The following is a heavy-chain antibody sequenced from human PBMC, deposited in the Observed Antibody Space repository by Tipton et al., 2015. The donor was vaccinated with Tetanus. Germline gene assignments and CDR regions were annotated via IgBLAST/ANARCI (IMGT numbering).Heavy chain of an antibody. Sequence: SLRLSCAASGFSFSKYGLSWVRQAPGKGLEWVSAIGRSGSESVTYYADSLKGRITISRDNAKNSVYLQMNSLRVEDTAVYYCARDPLGDSDDTLDYWGQGVLVTVSS. J-gene: IGHJ4*02. CDR2: IGRSGSESVT. CDR1: GFSFSKYG. V-gene: IGHV3-21*01. CDR3: ARDPLGDSDDTLDY. D-gene: IGHD1-26*01.